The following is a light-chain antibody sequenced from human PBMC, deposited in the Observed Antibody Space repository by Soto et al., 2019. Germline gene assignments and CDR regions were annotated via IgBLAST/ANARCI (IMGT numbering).Light chain of an antibody. CDR3: QQLNSYPHP. Sequence: DIQLTQSPSFLSASVGDRVTITCRASQGISSYLAWYQQKPGKAPKLLIYAASTLQSGVPSRFSGSGSGTEITLTISSLPPEDFATYFCQQLNSYPHPFGPGTKLEIK. V-gene: IGKV1-9*01. CDR2: AAS. CDR1: QGISSY. J-gene: IGKJ2*01.